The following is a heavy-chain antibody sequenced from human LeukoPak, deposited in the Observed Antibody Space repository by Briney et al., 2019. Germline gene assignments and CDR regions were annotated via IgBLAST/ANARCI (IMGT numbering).Heavy chain of an antibody. CDR1: GFTFSIYE. CDR3: ASVHRALNY. Sequence: GGSLRLSCAASGFTFSIYEMNWVRQAPGKGLEWVSYISSSGNTIYHADFVRGRFTISRDNAKNSLYLQMNSLRAEDTAVYYCASVHRALNYWGQGTLVTVSS. J-gene: IGHJ4*02. V-gene: IGHV3-48*03. CDR2: ISSSGNTI. D-gene: IGHD1-1*01.